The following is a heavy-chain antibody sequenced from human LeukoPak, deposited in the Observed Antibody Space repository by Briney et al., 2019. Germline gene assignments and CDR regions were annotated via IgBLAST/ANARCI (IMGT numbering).Heavy chain of an antibody. CDR1: GGSISSYY. J-gene: IGHJ2*01. CDR3: ARAGIAAAGIEWYFDL. V-gene: IGHV4-59*01. CDR2: IYYSGST. D-gene: IGHD6-13*01. Sequence: PSETLSLTCTVSGGSISSYYWSWIRQPPGKGLEWIGHIYYSGSTNYNPSLKSRVTISVDTSKNQFSLKLSSVTAADTAVYYCARAGIAAAGIEWYFDLWGRGTLVTVSS.